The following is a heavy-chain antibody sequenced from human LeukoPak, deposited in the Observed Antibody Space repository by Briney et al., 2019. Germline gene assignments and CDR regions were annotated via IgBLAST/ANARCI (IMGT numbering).Heavy chain of an antibody. CDR1: GGSINGYY. CDR2: IYYSGIT. J-gene: IGHJ5*02. CDR3: ARSATVDGDYHWFDP. V-gene: IGHV4-59*01. Sequence: PSETLSLTCTVSGGSINGYYWSWIRQPPGKRLEWIGYIYYSGITNYNPSLKSRVTISVDTSRNQFSLKLSSLTAADTAVYYCARSATVDGDYHWFDPWSQGTLVTVSS. D-gene: IGHD4-17*01.